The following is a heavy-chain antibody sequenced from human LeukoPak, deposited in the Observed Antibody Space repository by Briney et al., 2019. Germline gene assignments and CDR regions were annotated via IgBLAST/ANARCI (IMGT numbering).Heavy chain of an antibody. CDR2: IKQDGSEK. CDR1: GFTFSSYW. Sequence: GGSLRLSCAASGFTFSSYWMSWVRQAPGKGLEWVANIKQDGSEKNYVDSVKGRFTISRDNAKNSLELQMNSLRDEDTAVYYCARAGGYASSWAYWGQRTLVTVSS. J-gene: IGHJ4*02. D-gene: IGHD5-12*01. V-gene: IGHV3-7*01. CDR3: ARAGGYASSWAY.